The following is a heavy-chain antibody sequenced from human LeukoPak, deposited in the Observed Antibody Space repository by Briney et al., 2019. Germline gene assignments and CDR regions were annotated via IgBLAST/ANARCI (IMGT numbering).Heavy chain of an antibody. V-gene: IGHV4-59*01. Sequence: SETLSLTCTVSGGSISSYYWRWIRQPPGKGLEWIGYIYYSGSTNYNPSLKSRVTISVDTSKNQFSLKLSSVTAADTAVYYCAADTAMVKGGFDPWGQGTLVTVSS. CDR3: AADTAMVKGGFDP. CDR1: GGSISSYY. CDR2: IYYSGST. D-gene: IGHD5-18*01. J-gene: IGHJ5*02.